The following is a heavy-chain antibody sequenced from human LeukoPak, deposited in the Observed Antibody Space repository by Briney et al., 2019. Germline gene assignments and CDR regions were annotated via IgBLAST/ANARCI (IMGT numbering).Heavy chain of an antibody. J-gene: IGHJ3*02. CDR1: GFTFSSYS. D-gene: IGHD6-13*01. V-gene: IGHV3-21*01. CDR2: ISSSSSYI. Sequence: GGSLRLSCAASGFTFSSYSMNWVRQAPGKGLEWVSSISSSSSYIYYADSVKGRFTISRDNAKNSLYLQMNSLRAEDTAVYYCARPAAGTVPGAFDIWGQGTMVTVSS. CDR3: ARPAAGTVPGAFDI.